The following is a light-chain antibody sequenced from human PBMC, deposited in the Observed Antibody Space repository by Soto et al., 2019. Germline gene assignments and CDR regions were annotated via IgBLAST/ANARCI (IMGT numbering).Light chain of an antibody. CDR3: MQRTHWPLT. J-gene: IGKJ4*01. CDR2: KIS. CDR1: QSLVFSDGNTY. Sequence: DVVLTQSPLSLPVALGQPASISCRSSQSLVFSDGNTYLNWFHQTPGQSPRRLIYKISNRDSAVPDRFSGSGSSTDFTLKISSVEAEDVGIYFCMQRTHWPLTFGGGTKVEVK. V-gene: IGKV2-30*01.